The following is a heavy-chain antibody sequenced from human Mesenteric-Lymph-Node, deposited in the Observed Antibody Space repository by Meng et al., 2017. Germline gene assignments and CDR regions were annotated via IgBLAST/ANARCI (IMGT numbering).Heavy chain of an antibody. CDR1: GFTFSSYA. CDR3: ARDYCTHLSCNEAY. D-gene: IGHD2-8*01. CDR2: ISYDGSNK. J-gene: IGHJ4*02. Sequence: GESLKISCAASGFTFSSYAMHWVRQAPGKGLEWVAVISYDGSNKYYVDSVKGRFTISRDNSRDTLFLQMNSLTPEDTAIYYCARDYCTHLSCNEAYWGQGTLVTVSS. V-gene: IGHV3-30*04.